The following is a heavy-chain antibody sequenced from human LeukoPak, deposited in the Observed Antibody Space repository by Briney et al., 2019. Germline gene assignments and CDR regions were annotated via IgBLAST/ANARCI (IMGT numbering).Heavy chain of an antibody. CDR2: LNGGGT. CDR1: GFTFSNYA. CDR3: VKEVPTYGYFDY. J-gene: IGHJ4*02. V-gene: IGHV3-23*01. Sequence: GGSLRLSCVASGFTFSNYAMSWVRQAPGRGLEWIAALNGGGTFFQDSVRGRCTISRDNSKSTLYLQLNSLTGDDTAVYYCVKEVPTYGYFDYWGRGTLVTVSS. D-gene: IGHD2-21*01.